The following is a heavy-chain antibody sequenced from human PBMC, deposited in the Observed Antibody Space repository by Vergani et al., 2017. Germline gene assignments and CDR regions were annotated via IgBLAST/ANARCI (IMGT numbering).Heavy chain of an antibody. CDR3: ARWCNEKRLDS. V-gene: IGHV3-33*01. Sequence: QVQLVESGGGVVQPGRSLRLSCAASGFTFSSHGMHWVRQAPGKGLEWVAVIWYDGSNKYYGDSVKGRFTISRDNSKNTLYLQMNSLRVEDTAVYYCARWCNEKRLDSWGQGTLVTVSS. CDR1: GFTFSSHG. D-gene: IGHD2-15*01. J-gene: IGHJ5*01. CDR2: IWYDGSNK.